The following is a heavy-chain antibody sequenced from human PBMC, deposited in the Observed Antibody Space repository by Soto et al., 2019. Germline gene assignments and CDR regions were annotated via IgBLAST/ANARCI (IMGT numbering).Heavy chain of an antibody. CDR1: GFTFSYYA. D-gene: IGHD3-22*01. Sequence: GGSLRLSCAASGFTFSYYALHWVRRAPGKGLEWVSSISGIRDYIRYADSVKGRFTISRDNATTSLYLQMNSLTAEDTAVYYCAREGVHNYNEYYFDYWGQGTLVTVSS. V-gene: IGHV3-21*06. CDR3: AREGVHNYNEYYFDY. J-gene: IGHJ4*02. CDR2: ISGIRDYI.